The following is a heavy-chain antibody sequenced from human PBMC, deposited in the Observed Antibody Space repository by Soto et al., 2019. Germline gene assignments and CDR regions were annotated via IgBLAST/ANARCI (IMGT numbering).Heavy chain of an antibody. Sequence: QVQLQESGPGLVKPSQTLSLTCTVSGGSISSGGYYWSWIRQHPGKGLEWIGYMYNSGSTYYNPSLTSRIVISGDTSKIQFALKLSSVTAADTAVYYCARVGAFCGGDCSHDAFDIWGQGTMVTVSS. D-gene: IGHD2-21*02. CDR2: MYNSGST. V-gene: IGHV4-31*03. CDR3: ARVGAFCGGDCSHDAFDI. J-gene: IGHJ3*02. CDR1: GGSISSGGYY.